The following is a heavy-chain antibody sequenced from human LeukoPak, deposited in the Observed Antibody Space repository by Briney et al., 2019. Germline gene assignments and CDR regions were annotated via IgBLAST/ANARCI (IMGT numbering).Heavy chain of an antibody. J-gene: IGHJ4*02. Sequence: ASVKVSCKASGYTFTSYAMNWVRQAPGQGLEWMGWINTNTGNPTYAQGFTGRFVFSLDTSVGTAYLQISSLKAEDTAVYYCARERGASYYDILTGYSSGGAFFDYWGQGTLVTVSS. CDR3: ARERGASYYDILTGYSSGGAFFDY. V-gene: IGHV7-4-1*02. D-gene: IGHD3-9*01. CDR1: GYTFTSYA. CDR2: INTNTGNP.